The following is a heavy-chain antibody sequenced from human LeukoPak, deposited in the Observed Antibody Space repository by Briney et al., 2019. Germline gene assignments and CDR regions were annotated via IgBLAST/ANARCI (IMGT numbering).Heavy chain of an antibody. Sequence: GGSLRLSCAASGFTFSSYGMHWVRQAPGKGLEWVAFIRYDGSNKYYADSVKGRFTISRDNAKNSLYLQMNSLRAEDTAVYYCALWGPGISGYWGQGTLVTVSS. J-gene: IGHJ4*02. V-gene: IGHV3-30*02. D-gene: IGHD2-21*01. CDR3: ALWGPGISGY. CDR1: GFTFSSYG. CDR2: IRYDGSNK.